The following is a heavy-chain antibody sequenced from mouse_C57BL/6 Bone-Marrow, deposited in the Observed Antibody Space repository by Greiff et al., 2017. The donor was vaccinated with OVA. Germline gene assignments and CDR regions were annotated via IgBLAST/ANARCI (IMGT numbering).Heavy chain of an antibody. D-gene: IGHD2-5*01. CDR3: ARSSNYVWFAY. CDR2: INPNNGGT. J-gene: IGHJ3*01. CDR1: GYTFTDYN. Sequence: VQLQQSGPELVTPGASVKIPCKASGYTFTDYNMDWVKQSHGKSLEWIGDINPNNGGTIYNQKFKGKATLTVDKSSSTAYMELRSLTSEDTAVYYCARSSNYVWFAYWGQGTPVTVSA. V-gene: IGHV1-18*01.